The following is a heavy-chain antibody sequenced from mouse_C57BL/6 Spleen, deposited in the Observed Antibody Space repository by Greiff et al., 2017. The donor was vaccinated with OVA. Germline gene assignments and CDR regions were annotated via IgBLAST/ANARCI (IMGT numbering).Heavy chain of an antibody. D-gene: IGHD1-1*01. CDR1: GYTFTSYW. CDR3: ARGTVVEFYFDY. V-gene: IGHV1-69*01. CDR2: IDPSDSYT. J-gene: IGHJ2*01. Sequence: QVQLQQPGAELVMPGASVKLSCKASGYTFTSYWMHWVKQRPGQGLEWIGEIDPSDSYTNYNQKFKGKSTLTVDKSSSTAYMQLSSLTSEDSAVYYCARGTVVEFYFDYWGQGTTLTVSS.